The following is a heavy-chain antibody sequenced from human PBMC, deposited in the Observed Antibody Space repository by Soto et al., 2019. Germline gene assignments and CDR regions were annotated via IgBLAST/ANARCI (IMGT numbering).Heavy chain of an antibody. V-gene: IGHV6-1*01. CDR2: TYYRSRWFN. J-gene: IGHJ6*02. CDR1: GDSVSSNNAA. Sequence: QVQLQQSGPGLVKPSQTLSLACAISGDSVSSNNAAWIWIRQSPSRGLEWLGRTYYRSRWFNDYAEAVRSRIAVSPDTAKNHFSLQVGCVTPVDTAVYYCAKVRYGSGRLYYYGIDVWGQGTTVTVSS. D-gene: IGHD3-10*01. CDR3: AKVRYGSGRLYYYGIDV.